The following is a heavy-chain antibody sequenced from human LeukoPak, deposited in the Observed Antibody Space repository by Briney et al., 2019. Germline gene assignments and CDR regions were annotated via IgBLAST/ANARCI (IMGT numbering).Heavy chain of an antibody. Sequence: GGSLRLSCAASGFSFSSYAMSWVRQAPGKGLGWVSYISSSSSTIYYADSVKGRFTISRDNAKNSLYLQMNSLRAEDTAVYYCAGVAPGYSSGWDFDYWGQGTLVTVSS. V-gene: IGHV3-48*01. CDR2: ISSSSSTI. CDR1: GFSFSSYA. J-gene: IGHJ4*02. D-gene: IGHD6-19*01. CDR3: AGVAPGYSSGWDFDY.